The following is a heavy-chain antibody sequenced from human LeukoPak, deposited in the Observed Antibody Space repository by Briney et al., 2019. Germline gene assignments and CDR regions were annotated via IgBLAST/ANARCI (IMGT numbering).Heavy chain of an antibody. CDR1: GGSITSNNW. CDR3: ARLWFGELVTDS. CDR2: INHSGST. J-gene: IGHJ4*02. D-gene: IGHD3-10*01. Sequence: PSGTLSLTCAVSGGSITSNNWWSWVRQPPGKGLEWIGEINHSGSTNYNPSLKSRVTISVDTSKNQFSLKLRSVTAADTAVYYCARLWFGELVTDSWGQGTLVTVSS. V-gene: IGHV4-4*02.